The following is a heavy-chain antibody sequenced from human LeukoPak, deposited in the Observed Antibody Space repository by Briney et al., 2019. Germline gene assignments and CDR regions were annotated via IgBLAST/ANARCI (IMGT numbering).Heavy chain of an antibody. CDR2: INPNSGGT. Sequence: ASVKVSCKASGYTFTGYYMHWVRQAPGQGLEWMGWINPNSGGTNYAQKFQGRVTMTRDTSISTAYMELSRLRSDDTAVYYCARAVTIFGVAHGAFDIWGQGTMVTVSS. CDR3: ARAVTIFGVAHGAFDI. V-gene: IGHV1-2*02. D-gene: IGHD3-3*01. J-gene: IGHJ3*02. CDR1: GYTFTGYY.